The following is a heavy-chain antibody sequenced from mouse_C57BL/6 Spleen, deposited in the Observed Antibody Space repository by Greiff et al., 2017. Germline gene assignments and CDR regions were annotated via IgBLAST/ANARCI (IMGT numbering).Heavy chain of an antibody. CDR3: ARSGDSAY. V-gene: IGHV1-81*01. Sequence: VHLVESGAELARPGPSVKLSCKASGYSFTSSGISWVKQRTGQGLEWIGEIYPRSGNTYYNEKFKGKATLTADKSSSTAYMELRSLTSEDSAVYFCARSGDSAYWGQGTLVTVSA. J-gene: IGHJ3*01. D-gene: IGHD3-1*01. CDR1: GYSFTSSG. CDR2: IYPRSGNT.